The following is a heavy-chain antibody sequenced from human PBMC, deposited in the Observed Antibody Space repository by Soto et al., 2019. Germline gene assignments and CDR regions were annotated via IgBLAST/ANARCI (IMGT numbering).Heavy chain of an antibody. V-gene: IGHV4-31*03. D-gene: IGHD3-3*01. Sequence: QVQLQESGPGLVKPSQTLSLTCTVSGGSISSGDYYWSWIRQHPGKGLEWIGYLYYSGSTYYNPSRKSRVSISVDTSKNQFSLKLSSVTAADTAVYYCATGWSGSGQGVDPWGQGTLVTVSS. CDR1: GGSISSGDYY. CDR2: LYYSGST. J-gene: IGHJ5*02. CDR3: ATGWSGSGQGVDP.